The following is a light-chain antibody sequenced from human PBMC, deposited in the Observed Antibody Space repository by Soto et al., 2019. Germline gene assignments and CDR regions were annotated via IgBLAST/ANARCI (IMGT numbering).Light chain of an antibody. CDR2: AAA. CDR1: QGIGND. Sequence: AIQMAQSPSSLSASVGDRVTITCRASQGIGNDVGWFQKKPGKAPKLLIYAAATLQSGDPSRFSGSRSGTDFTLTISSLQPEDFATYYCLQDHNYPLTFGGGTKVEIK. J-gene: IGKJ4*01. CDR3: LQDHNYPLT. V-gene: IGKV1-6*02.